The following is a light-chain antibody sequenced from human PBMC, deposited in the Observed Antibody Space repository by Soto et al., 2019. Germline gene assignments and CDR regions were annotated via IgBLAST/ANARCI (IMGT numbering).Light chain of an antibody. Sequence: QSALTQPASVSGSPGQSITIPCTGTSSDVGSYNLVSWFQQHPGKVPKLIIYEGTKRPSGVSDRFSGSKSGNTASLTISGLQAEDEADYYCGAWDSSLNSGVFGGGTKVTVL. CDR3: GAWDSSLNSGV. CDR2: EGT. CDR1: SSDVGSYNL. V-gene: IGLV2-23*01. J-gene: IGLJ3*02.